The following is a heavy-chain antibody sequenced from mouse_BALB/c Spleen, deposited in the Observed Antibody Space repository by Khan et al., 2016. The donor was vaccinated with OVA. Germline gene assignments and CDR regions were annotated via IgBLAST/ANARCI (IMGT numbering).Heavy chain of an antibody. CDR3: ASHLTGSFAY. Sequence: EVQLVESGGDLMKPGGSLKLSCAASGFTFSAYSMSWVRQTPDKNLEWVATVSSGGDHTYYPDSVKGRFTISRDNAKNTLYLQMSSLKSEDTAMYYCASHLTGSFAYWGQGTLVTVSA. J-gene: IGHJ3*01. V-gene: IGHV5-6*01. D-gene: IGHD4-1*01. CDR2: VSSGGDHT. CDR1: GFTFSAYS.